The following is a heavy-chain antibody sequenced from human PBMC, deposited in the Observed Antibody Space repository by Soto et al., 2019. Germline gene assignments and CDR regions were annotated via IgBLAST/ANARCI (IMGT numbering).Heavy chain of an antibody. J-gene: IGHJ4*02. CDR1: GASISSSRSY. CDR2: FYYTGGT. Sequence: SDTLSLSCTVSGASISSSRSYCGWVREPPGKGLEWVVSFYYTGGTYSTYYNPSLKSRVTISVDTSKSQFSLNLRSVTAADTAVYYCASPRQGNYDFLSGYYALDYWGQGTLVTVS. D-gene: IGHD3-3*01. CDR3: ASPRQGNYDFLSGYYALDY. V-gene: IGHV4-39*01.